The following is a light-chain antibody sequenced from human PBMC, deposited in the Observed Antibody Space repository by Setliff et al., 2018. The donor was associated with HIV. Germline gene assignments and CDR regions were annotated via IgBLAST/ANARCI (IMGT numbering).Light chain of an antibody. Sequence: ALTQPASVSGSPGQSITISCTGTSSDVGGYNYVSWYQHHPGKAPKLIIHEVRNRPSGVSHRFSGSKSGNTASLTISGLQAEDEADYYCSSYAISNTLPFGTGTKV. CDR1: SSDVGGYNY. V-gene: IGLV2-14*01. J-gene: IGLJ1*01. CDR2: EVR. CDR3: SSYAISNTLP.